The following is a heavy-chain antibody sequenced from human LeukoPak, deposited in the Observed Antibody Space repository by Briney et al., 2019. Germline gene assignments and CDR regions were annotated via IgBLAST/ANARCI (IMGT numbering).Heavy chain of an antibody. Sequence: GGSLRLSCAASGFTFSSYAMTWVRQAPGKGLEWVSTISGSGGSTYYADSVKGRFTISRDNSKNTLYLQMNSLRAEDTAVHCCAKTPYYDILTGYSAYYFDYWGQGTLVTVPS. CDR3: AKTPYYDILTGYSAYYFDY. CDR2: ISGSGGST. CDR1: GFTFSSYA. D-gene: IGHD3-9*01. V-gene: IGHV3-23*01. J-gene: IGHJ4*02.